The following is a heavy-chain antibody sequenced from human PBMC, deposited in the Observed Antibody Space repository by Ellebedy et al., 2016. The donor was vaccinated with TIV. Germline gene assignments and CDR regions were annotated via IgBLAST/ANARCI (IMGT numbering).Heavy chain of an antibody. CDR2: IYSTGGRT. CDR1: GFAFRNYA. V-gene: IGHV3-64*02. CDR3: ARTPLYYSKGYWYFDL. D-gene: IGHD2/OR15-2a*01. Sequence: PGGSLRLSCVASGFAFRNYAMHWVRQAPGKGLEYVSSIYSTGGRTSYADSVKGRFTISRDNSKNTLFLQMDSLRAEDMAVYYCARTPLYYSKGYWYFDLWGRGTLLTVSS. J-gene: IGHJ2*01.